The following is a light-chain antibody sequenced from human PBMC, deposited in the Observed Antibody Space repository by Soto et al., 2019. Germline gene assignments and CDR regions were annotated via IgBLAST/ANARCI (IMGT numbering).Light chain of an antibody. Sequence: EIVLTQSPGTLSLSPGERATLSCRASQSVSSSYLAWYQQKPGQAPRLLIYGASSRATGIPDRFSGSGSGTDFTLTISRLEPEDFAVYYCHHRGTFGQGTKVDI. J-gene: IGKJ1*01. CDR1: QSVSSSY. V-gene: IGKV3-20*01. CDR3: HHRGT. CDR2: GAS.